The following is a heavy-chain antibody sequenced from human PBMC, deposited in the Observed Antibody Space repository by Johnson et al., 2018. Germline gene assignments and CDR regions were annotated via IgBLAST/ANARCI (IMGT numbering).Heavy chain of an antibody. V-gene: IGHV3-30*18. Sequence: QVQLVQSGGGVVQPGRSLRLSCAASGFTFSSYGMHWVRQALGKGLEWVAVISYDGSNKYYADSVKGRFTISRDNSKNTLYLQMNSLRAEDTAVYYCAKEEIQLWSPPSYYYYYGMDVWGQGTTVTVSS. D-gene: IGHD5-18*01. J-gene: IGHJ6*02. CDR3: AKEEIQLWSPPSYYYYYGMDV. CDR2: ISYDGSNK. CDR1: GFTFSSYG.